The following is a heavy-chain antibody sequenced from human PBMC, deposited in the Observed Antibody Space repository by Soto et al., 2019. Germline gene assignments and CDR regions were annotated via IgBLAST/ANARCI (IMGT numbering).Heavy chain of an antibody. CDR3: ARAGASDFPGGGLDV. V-gene: IGHV1-2*02. CDR1: GYAFTGYY. D-gene: IGHD2-21*01. Sequence: QVQVVQSGAEVEKPGASVKVSCKASGYAFTGYYIHLVRQAPGQGLEWMGWLNPHSGETKFAQKFQGRVTLTRDMPISSAHMEMTSLKSDDTAVYFCARAGASDFPGGGLDVWGQGTTVTVSS. CDR2: LNPHSGET. J-gene: IGHJ6*02.